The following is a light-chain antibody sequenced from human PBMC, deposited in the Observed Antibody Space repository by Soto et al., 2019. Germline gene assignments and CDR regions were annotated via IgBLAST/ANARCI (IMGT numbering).Light chain of an antibody. V-gene: IGLV1-44*01. CDR1: NSNIGRNA. J-gene: IGLJ2*01. CDR3: AAWDDTLRARV. CDR2: SND. Sequence: QSVLAQPPSASGTPGQRVTISCSGSNSNIGRNAVTCYQQVPGTSPQCLIYSNDQRPSGVPDRLSGSRSGTSASLAISGLQSGDEAEYYCAAWDDTLRARVFGGGTKVTVL.